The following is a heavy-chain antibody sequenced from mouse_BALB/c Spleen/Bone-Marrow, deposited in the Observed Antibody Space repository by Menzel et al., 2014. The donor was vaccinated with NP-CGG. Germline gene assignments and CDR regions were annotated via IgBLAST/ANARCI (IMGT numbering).Heavy chain of an antibody. CDR3: ARTDSSGSWFAY. V-gene: IGHV1S56*01. D-gene: IGHD3-2*01. Sequence: VQLQQSGPELAKPGASVKMSCKASGYTFTSYYIHWVKQRPGQGLEWIGWIYPGDGSTKYNEKFKGKTTLTADKSSSTAYMLLSSLTSEDSAIYFCARTDSSGSWFAYWGQGTLVTVSA. CDR1: GYTFTSYY. J-gene: IGHJ3*01. CDR2: IYPGDGST.